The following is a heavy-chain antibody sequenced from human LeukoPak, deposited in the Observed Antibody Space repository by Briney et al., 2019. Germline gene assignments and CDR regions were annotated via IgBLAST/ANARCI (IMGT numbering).Heavy chain of an antibody. CDR2: IYYSGST. J-gene: IGHJ4*02. CDR3: ARHRILDYYGSGSTYFDY. V-gene: IGHV4-59*08. D-gene: IGHD3-10*01. Sequence: SETLSLTCTVSGGSISSYYWSWIRQPPGKGLEWIGYIYYSGSTNYNPSLKSRVTISVDTSKNQFSLKLSSVTAADTAVYYCARHRILDYYGSGSTYFDYWGQGTLVTVSS. CDR1: GGSISSYY.